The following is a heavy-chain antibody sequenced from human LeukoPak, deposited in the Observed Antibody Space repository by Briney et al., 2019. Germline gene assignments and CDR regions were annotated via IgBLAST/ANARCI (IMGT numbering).Heavy chain of an antibody. J-gene: IGHJ4*02. CDR2: ISSSGGGT. CDR3: AKINSGSYTDY. V-gene: IGHV3-23*01. D-gene: IGHD1-26*01. CDR1: GFTFSNYA. Sequence: GGSLSLSCAASGFTFSNYAMSWVRQAPGKGLEWVSSISSSGGGTYYADSVKGRFTISRDNSKNTLSLQMNSLKAEDTAVYYCAKINSGSYTDYWGQGTLVTVSS.